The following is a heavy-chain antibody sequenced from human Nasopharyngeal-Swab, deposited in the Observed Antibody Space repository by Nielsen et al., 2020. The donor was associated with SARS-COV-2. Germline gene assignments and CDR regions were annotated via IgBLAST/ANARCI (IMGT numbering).Heavy chain of an antibody. CDR2: INHSGST. Sequence: SCAVYGGSFSGYYWSWIRQPPGKGLEWIGEINHSGSTNYNPSLKSRVTISVDTSKNQFSLKLSSVTAADTAVYYCARGVRLTRITMVRGPIESVYGMDVWGQGTTVTVSS. CDR3: ARGVRLTRITMVRGPIESVYGMDV. J-gene: IGHJ6*02. CDR1: GGSFSGYY. D-gene: IGHD3-10*01. V-gene: IGHV4-34*01.